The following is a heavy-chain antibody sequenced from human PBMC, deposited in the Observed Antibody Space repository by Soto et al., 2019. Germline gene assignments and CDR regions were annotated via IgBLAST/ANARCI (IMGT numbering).Heavy chain of an antibody. D-gene: IGHD6-6*01. CDR1: GGSIIGGGYS. V-gene: IGHV4-30-2*01. CDR2: IYHRVST. CDR3: VRGAARLDY. Sequence: SLPLTGVFLGGSIIGGGYSWSWIRQPPGKGLEWIGIIYHRVSTYYNPYLKSRITISVDRSKNQFSLKLSSVTATDTAMYYCVRGAARLDYWGQGTLVTVSS. J-gene: IGHJ4*02.